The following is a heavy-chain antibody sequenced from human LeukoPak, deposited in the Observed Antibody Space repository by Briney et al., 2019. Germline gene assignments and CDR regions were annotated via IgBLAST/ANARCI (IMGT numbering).Heavy chain of an antibody. V-gene: IGHV3-7*01. CDR1: GFTFSSYW. CDR2: IKQDGSEK. Sequence: GGSLRLSCAASGFTFSSYWMSWVRQAPGKGLEWVANIKQDGSEKYYVDSVKGRFTISRDNAKNSLYLQMNSLRAEDTAVYYCARVRDVDTAMVNDYWGQGTLVTVSS. D-gene: IGHD5-18*01. J-gene: IGHJ4*02. CDR3: ARVRDVDTAMVNDY.